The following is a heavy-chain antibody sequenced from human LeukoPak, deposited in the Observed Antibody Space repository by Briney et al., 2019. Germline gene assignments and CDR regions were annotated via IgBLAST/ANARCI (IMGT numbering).Heavy chain of an antibody. D-gene: IGHD3-9*01. CDR1: GGTFSSYA. V-gene: IGHV1-8*02. Sequence: ASVKVSCKASGGTFSSYAISWVRQATGQGLEWMGWMNPNSGNTGYAQKFQGRVTMTRNTSISTAYMELSSLRSEDTAVYYCARVRGWDDILTGYPDYWGQGTLVTVSS. CDR2: MNPNSGNT. CDR3: ARVRGWDDILTGYPDY. J-gene: IGHJ4*02.